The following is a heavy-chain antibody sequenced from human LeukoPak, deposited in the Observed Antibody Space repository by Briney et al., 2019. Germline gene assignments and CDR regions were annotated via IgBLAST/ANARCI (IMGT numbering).Heavy chain of an antibody. CDR1: GFTFDDYA. J-gene: IGHJ4*02. V-gene: IGHV3-43D*03. D-gene: IGHD7-27*01. Sequence: PGGSLRLSCAASGFTFDDYAMHWVRQAPGRGLEWVSLISWDGGSTYYADSVKGRFTISRDNSKNSLYLQMNSLRAEDTALYYCAKDSMPGDQSFSWYYFDYWGQGTLVTVSS. CDR3: AKDSMPGDQSFSWYYFDY. CDR2: ISWDGGST.